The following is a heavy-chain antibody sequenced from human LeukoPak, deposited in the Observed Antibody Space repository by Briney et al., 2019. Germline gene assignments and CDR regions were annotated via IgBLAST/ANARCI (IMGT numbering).Heavy chain of an antibody. J-gene: IGHJ4*02. V-gene: IGHV3-30*02. CDR1: GFTFSSYG. CDR2: IRYDGSNK. Sequence: GGSLRLSCAASGFTFSSYGMHWVRQAPGKGLEWVAFIRYDGSNKYYADSVKGRFTISRDNSKNTLYLQMNSLRAEDTAVYYCAKDDDSSGYYFFDYWGQGTLVTVSS. CDR3: AKDDDSSGYYFFDY. D-gene: IGHD3-22*01.